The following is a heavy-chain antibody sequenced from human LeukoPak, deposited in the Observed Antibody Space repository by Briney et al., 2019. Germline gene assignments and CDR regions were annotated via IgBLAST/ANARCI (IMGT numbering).Heavy chain of an antibody. CDR2: ISSTTTYI. Sequence: GGSLRLSCAASGFTFSNAWMSWVRQAPGRGLEWVSYISSTTTYIYYADSVKGRFTISRDNAKNSLYLQMNSLRAEDTAVYYCARDLVGDVWGQGTTVTVSS. CDR1: GFTFSNAW. J-gene: IGHJ6*02. D-gene: IGHD6-6*01. V-gene: IGHV3-21*01. CDR3: ARDLVGDV.